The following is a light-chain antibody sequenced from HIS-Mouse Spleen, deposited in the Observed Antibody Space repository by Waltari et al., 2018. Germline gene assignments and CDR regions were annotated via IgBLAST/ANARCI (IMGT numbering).Light chain of an antibody. J-gene: IGLJ3*02. Sequence: SYELTQPPSVSVSPGQPARITCSGDALPKQYAYWYQQKSGQAPVLVIYEDSKRPSGIPERFSGSSSGTMATLTISGAQVEDEADYYCYSTDSSGNWVFGGGTKLTVL. CDR3: YSTDSSGNWV. V-gene: IGLV3-10*01. CDR1: ALPKQY. CDR2: EDS.